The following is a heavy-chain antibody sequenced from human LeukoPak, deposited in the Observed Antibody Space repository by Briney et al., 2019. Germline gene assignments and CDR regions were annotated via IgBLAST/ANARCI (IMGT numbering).Heavy chain of an antibody. Sequence: TPSQTLSLTCAVSGGSISSGGYSWSWIRQPAGKGLEWIGRIYTSGSTNYNPSLKSRVTISVDTSKNQFTLKLSSVTAADTAVYYCAREVPAAIPWFDPWGQGTLVTVSS. V-gene: IGHV4-61*02. CDR3: AREVPAAIPWFDP. J-gene: IGHJ5*02. D-gene: IGHD2-2*02. CDR2: IYTSGST. CDR1: GGSISSGGYS.